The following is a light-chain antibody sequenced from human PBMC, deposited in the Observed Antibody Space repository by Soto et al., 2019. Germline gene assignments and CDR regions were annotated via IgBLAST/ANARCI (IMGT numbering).Light chain of an antibody. V-gene: IGLV2-14*01. CDR1: SSDVGAYNY. Sequence: QSVLTQPASVSGSPGQSITISCTGTSSDVGAYNYVPWYQQHPGKAPKLMIFEVNNRPSGVSNRFSGSKSGNTASLTISGLQAEDEADYYCSSYTSSSTLVFGGGTKVTVL. CDR2: EVN. J-gene: IGLJ3*02. CDR3: SSYTSSSTLV.